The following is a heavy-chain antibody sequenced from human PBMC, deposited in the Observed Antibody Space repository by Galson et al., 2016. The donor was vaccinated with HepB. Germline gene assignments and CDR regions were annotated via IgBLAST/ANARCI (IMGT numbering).Heavy chain of an antibody. CDR3: AAEGLDFRGGLDN. J-gene: IGHJ4*02. Sequence: SVKVSCKVSGYTLREVSLHWVRQAPGKGLEWVGGFDPEDGETVSAQRFQGRVTMIDDISTDTAYMELSSLRSEDTAVYFCAAEGLDFRGGLDNWGQGTLVTVSS. CDR1: GYTLREVS. D-gene: IGHD3/OR15-3a*01. V-gene: IGHV1-24*01. CDR2: FDPEDGET.